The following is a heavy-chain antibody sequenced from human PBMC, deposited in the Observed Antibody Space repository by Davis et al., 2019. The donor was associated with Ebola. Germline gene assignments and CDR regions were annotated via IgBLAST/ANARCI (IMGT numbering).Heavy chain of an antibody. CDR1: GFTFTSSA. V-gene: IGHV1-58*01. J-gene: IGHJ4*01. Sequence: AASVKVSCNASGFTFTSSALKWVRQAPGQRLEWIGSIVVGSVNTNYAQKFQGRVTITRDMSTSTSYLDLSNLRSEDKAVYYCAASAGTVGKFDCWGQGTLVTVSS. CDR3: AASAGTVGKFDC. D-gene: IGHD1-14*01. CDR2: IVVGSVNT.